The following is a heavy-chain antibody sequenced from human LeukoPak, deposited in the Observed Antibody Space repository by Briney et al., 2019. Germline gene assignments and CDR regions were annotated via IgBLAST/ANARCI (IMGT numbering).Heavy chain of an antibody. Sequence: SETLSLTCAVYGGSISGYFWSWIRQPPGKGLEWIGSIYYSGSTYYNPSLKSRVTISVDTSKNQFSLKLSSVTAADTAVYYCARQRGIAVAGTRYNWFDPWGQGTLVTVSS. D-gene: IGHD6-19*01. CDR1: GGSISGYF. V-gene: IGHV4-39*01. CDR3: ARQRGIAVAGTRYNWFDP. J-gene: IGHJ5*02. CDR2: IYYSGST.